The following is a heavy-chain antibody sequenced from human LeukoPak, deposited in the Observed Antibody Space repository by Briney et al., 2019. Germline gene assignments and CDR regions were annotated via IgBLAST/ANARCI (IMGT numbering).Heavy chain of an antibody. V-gene: IGHV3-48*01. CDR1: GFTFSSYS. J-gene: IGHJ4*02. CDR3: ATHRGYSYGTAEDFDY. CDR2: ISSSSSTT. Sequence: GGSLRLSCAASGFTFSSYSMNWVRQAPGKGLEGVSYISSSSSTTYYADSVKGRFTISRDNAKNSLYLQMNSLRAEDTALYYCATHRGYSYGTAEDFDYWGQGTLVTVSS. D-gene: IGHD5-18*01.